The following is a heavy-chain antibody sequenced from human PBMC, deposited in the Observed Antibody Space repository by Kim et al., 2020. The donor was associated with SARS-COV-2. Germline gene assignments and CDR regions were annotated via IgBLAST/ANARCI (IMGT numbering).Heavy chain of an antibody. J-gene: IGHJ3*02. D-gene: IGHD6-13*01. CDR2: GST. Sequence: GSTHYNPSLKSRITISTDTSKNPFSLTLTSVTTADTAVYYCATAAGDAFDIWGQGTMVTVSS. CDR3: ATAAGDAFDI. V-gene: IGHV4-30-2*05.